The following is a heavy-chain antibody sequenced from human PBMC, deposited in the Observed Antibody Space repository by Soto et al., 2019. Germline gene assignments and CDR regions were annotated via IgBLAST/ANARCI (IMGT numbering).Heavy chain of an antibody. CDR1: GGSISGEGYY. CDR2: IHYSGST. V-gene: IGHV4-31*03. D-gene: IGHD6-13*01. Sequence: QVQLQESGPGLVEPSQTLSLTCTVSGGSISGEGYYWSWIRQYSGRGLEWIGYIHYSGSTYYNPSLKSRVIISVDTSKTQFFRNLSSVTAADTAVYYCARAWTATAGWANWFDRWGQGTLVTVSS. J-gene: IGHJ5*02. CDR3: ARAWTATAGWANWFDR.